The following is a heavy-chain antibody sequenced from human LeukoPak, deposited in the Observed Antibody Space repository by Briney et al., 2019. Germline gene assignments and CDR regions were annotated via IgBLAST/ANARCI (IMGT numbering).Heavy chain of an antibody. D-gene: IGHD3-22*01. Sequence: TGGSLRLSCAASGFTFSSYSMNWVRQAPGKGLEWVSSISSSSSYIYYADPVKGRFTISRDNSKNTVYLQMNSLRVEDTAVYYCVKDEVYLDSGGYPTPDTTLDYWGQGTLVTVSS. CDR1: GFTFSSYS. J-gene: IGHJ4*02. CDR2: ISSSSSYI. CDR3: VKDEVYLDSGGYPTPDTTLDY. V-gene: IGHV3-21*01.